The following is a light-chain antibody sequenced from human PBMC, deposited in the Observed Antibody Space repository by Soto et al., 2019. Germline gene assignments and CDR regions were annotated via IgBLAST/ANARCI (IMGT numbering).Light chain of an antibody. CDR1: QTISSW. CDR2: KAS. V-gene: IGKV1-5*03. CDR3: QHYNSYSEA. Sequence: DIHMTHSPSTLALSVVDRVTITCRAIQTISSWLAWYQQKPGKAPKLLIYKASTLKSGVPSRFSGSGSGTEFTLTISSLQPDDFATYYCQHYNSYSEAFGQGTKVDIK. J-gene: IGKJ1*01.